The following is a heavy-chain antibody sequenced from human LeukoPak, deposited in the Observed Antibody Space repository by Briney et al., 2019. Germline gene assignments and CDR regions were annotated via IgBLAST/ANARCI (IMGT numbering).Heavy chain of an antibody. CDR2: IYYSGST. Sequence: SETLSLTCTVSGGSISSGGYYWSWIRQHPGKGLEWIGYIYYSGSTYYNPSLKSRVTISVDTSKNQFSLKLSSVTAADTAVYYCARGPPRYYYGSGSYYIRGYLDYWGQGTLVTVSS. D-gene: IGHD3-10*01. CDR3: ARGPPRYYYGSGSYYIRGYLDY. CDR1: GGSISSGGYY. V-gene: IGHV4-31*03. J-gene: IGHJ4*02.